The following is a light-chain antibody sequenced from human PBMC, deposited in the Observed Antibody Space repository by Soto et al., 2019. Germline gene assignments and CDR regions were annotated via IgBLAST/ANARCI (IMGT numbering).Light chain of an antibody. Sequence: QSVLTQPPSASGTPGQRVTISCSGSSSNIGSNYVYWYQQLPGTAPKLLIYSNNQRPSGVPDRFSGSKSGTSASLAISGLRAEDEADYFCSSYTTRDTHYVFGTGTKVTVL. CDR1: SSNIGSNY. V-gene: IGLV1-47*02. J-gene: IGLJ1*01. CDR3: SSYTTRDTHYV. CDR2: SNN.